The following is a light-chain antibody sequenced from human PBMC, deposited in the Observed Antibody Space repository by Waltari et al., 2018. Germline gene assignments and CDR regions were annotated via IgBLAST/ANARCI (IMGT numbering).Light chain of an antibody. V-gene: IGKV3-11*01. Sequence: EVVLTQSPATLSLSPGERATLSCRASQNVYTYLAWYQQTPGQAPRLLIYDASNRATGIPARFSGSGSGTDVTLIISGLEPEDSAIYYCQQRTNWLYTFGQGTKLEIK. J-gene: IGKJ2*01. CDR3: QQRTNWLYT. CDR2: DAS. CDR1: QNVYTY.